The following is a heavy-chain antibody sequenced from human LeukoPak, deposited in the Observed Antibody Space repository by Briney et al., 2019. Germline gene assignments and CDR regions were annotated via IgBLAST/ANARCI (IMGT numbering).Heavy chain of an antibody. J-gene: IGHJ3*02. D-gene: IGHD3-22*01. CDR3: ARGRTTYYSDSSGYYRDAFDI. Sequence: SETLSLTCTVSGGSIKSNYWNWIRQSPGKGLEWVGYIYHTGITNYNPSLKSRVTMSVDTSKNQISLRLSSVTAADTAVYYCARGRTTYYSDSSGYYRDAFDIWGQGTVVTVYS. CDR1: GGSIKSNY. CDR2: IYHTGIT. V-gene: IGHV4-59*01.